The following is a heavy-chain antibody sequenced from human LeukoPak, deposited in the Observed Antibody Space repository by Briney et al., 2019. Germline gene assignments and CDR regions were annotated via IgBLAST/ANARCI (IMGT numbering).Heavy chain of an antibody. D-gene: IGHD1-26*01. CDR2: MNPNSGNT. CDR3: AKQWSIVGATPDYFDY. Sequence: ASVKVSCKASGYTFTGYYMHWVRQAPGQGLEWMGWMNPNSGNTGYAQKFQGRVTMTRNTSISTAYMELSSLRSEDTAVYYCAKQWSIVGATPDYFDYWGQGTLVTVSS. J-gene: IGHJ4*02. V-gene: IGHV1-8*02. CDR1: GYTFTGYY.